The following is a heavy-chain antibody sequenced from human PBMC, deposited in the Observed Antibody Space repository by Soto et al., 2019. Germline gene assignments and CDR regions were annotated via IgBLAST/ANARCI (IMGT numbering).Heavy chain of an antibody. D-gene: IGHD2-15*01. CDR3: ARVAGYCSGGSCYSVFSYYYGMDV. Sequence: SETVSLTCAVYGGSFSGYYWSWIRQPPGKGLEWIGEINHSGSTNYNPSLKSRVTISVDTSKNQFSLKLSSVTAADTAVYYCARVAGYCSGGSCYSVFSYYYGMDVWGQGTTVTVSS. CDR1: GGSFSGYY. CDR2: INHSGST. V-gene: IGHV4-34*01. J-gene: IGHJ6*02.